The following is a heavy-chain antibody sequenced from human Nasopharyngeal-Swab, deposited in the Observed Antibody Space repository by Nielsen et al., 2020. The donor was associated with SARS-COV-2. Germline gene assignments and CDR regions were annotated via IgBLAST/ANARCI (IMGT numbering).Heavy chain of an antibody. V-gene: IGHV3-9*01. D-gene: IGHD2-8*01. J-gene: IGHJ6*02. CDR2: ISWNSGSI. CDR3: AGNMVLDV. CDR1: GFTFDDYA. Sequence: SLKISCAASGFTFDDYAMHWVRQAPGKGLEWVSGISWNSGSIGYADSVKGRFTISRDNAKNSLYLQMNSLRAEDTALYSCAGNMVLDVWGQGTTVTVSS.